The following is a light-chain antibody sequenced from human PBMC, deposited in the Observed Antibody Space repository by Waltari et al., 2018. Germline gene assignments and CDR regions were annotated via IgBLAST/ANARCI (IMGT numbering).Light chain of an antibody. V-gene: IGLV3-21*02. CDR1: RIGTKS. Sequence: SYVLTQPPSVSVAPGQTARITCGGDRIGTKSVHWYQQKSGQAPVLVVYGETDRPPGIPERFSGSNSEDTATLAISSVEAGDEADYYCQVWDSSSAHYVFGSGTKVSVL. CDR2: GET. J-gene: IGLJ1*01. CDR3: QVWDSSSAHYV.